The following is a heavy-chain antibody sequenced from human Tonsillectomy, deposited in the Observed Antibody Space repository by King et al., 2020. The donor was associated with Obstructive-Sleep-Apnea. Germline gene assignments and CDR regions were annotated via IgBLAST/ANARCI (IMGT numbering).Heavy chain of an antibody. V-gene: IGHV3-30-3*01. J-gene: IGHJ4*02. CDR2: LSYDGTNK. Sequence: VQLVESGGGVVQPGRSLRLSCAASELTFSSYAMHWVRQAPGKGLEWVAVLSYDGTNKYYADSVKGRFTISRDNSKNTLYLQMNSLRTEDTAVYYCASLQDPTTALDSWGQGTLVTVSS. D-gene: IGHD4-11*01. CDR1: ELTFSSYA. CDR3: ASLQDPTTALDS.